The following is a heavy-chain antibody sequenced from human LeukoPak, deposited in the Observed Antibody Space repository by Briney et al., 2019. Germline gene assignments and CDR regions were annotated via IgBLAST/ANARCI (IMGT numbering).Heavy chain of an antibody. Sequence: GESLKISCKGSGYSFTTFWIGWVRQMPGKGLEWMGIIYPGDSDTRYSPSFQGQVTISADKSISTAYMQWSSLRASDTAMYYSASGAWSTNDTFDIWGQGTMVTVSS. J-gene: IGHJ3*02. V-gene: IGHV5-51*01. D-gene: IGHD2-8*01. CDR3: ASGAWSTNDTFDI. CDR1: GYSFTTFW. CDR2: IYPGDSDT.